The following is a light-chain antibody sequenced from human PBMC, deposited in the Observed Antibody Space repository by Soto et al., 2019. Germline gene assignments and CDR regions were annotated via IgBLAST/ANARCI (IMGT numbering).Light chain of an antibody. V-gene: IGLV2-14*01. CDR3: SSFTKSSTLECL. CDR1: SNDVGGYNF. Sequence: QSALTQPASVSGSPGQSITISCSGTSNDVGGYNFVSWYQQHPGKAPKLIIFEVTKRPSGVSDRFSGSKSDNTASPTISGLQPEDEAHYYCSSFTKSSTLECLFGTGTKLTVL. J-gene: IGLJ1*01. CDR2: EVT.